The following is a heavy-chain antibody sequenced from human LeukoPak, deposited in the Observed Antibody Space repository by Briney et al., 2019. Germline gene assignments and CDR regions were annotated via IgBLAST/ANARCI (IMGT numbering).Heavy chain of an antibody. CDR2: ITSGSSYI. Sequence: GGSLRLSCAASGFTFSSYTMNWVRQAPGRGLGWVSSITSGSSYIYYADSVKGRFTISRDNARNSLYLQMNSLRAEDTAVYYCARVKWLSAAGTAGNFDYWGQGTLVTVSS. D-gene: IGHD6-13*01. V-gene: IGHV3-21*01. J-gene: IGHJ4*02. CDR3: ARVKWLSAAGTAGNFDY. CDR1: GFTFSSYT.